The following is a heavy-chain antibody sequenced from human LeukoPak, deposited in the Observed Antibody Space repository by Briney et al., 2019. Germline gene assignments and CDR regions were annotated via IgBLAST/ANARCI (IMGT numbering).Heavy chain of an antibody. Sequence: GGSLRLSCAASGFTSSRDWMHWVRQAPGKGLEWISYISSTSTTIYYADSVKGRFTTSRDNANNSLSLQMNSLSAEDTPVYYCARDHNWGFDYWGQGTLVTVSS. J-gene: IGHJ4*02. CDR2: ISSTSTTI. CDR1: GFTSSRDW. D-gene: IGHD7-27*01. CDR3: ARDHNWGFDY. V-gene: IGHV3-48*04.